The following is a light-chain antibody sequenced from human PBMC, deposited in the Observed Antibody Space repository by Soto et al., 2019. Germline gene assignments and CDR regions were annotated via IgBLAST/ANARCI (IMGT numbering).Light chain of an antibody. Sequence: EIVLTQSPGTLSLSPGERATLSCRASESVGRFVAWYQQKPGQAPRLLIYGASNRATGIPDRFSGSGSGTDFTLTISRLEPEDFAVYYCQQYGSSGTFGQGTKVDIK. V-gene: IGKV3-20*01. CDR1: ESVGRF. CDR3: QQYGSSGT. CDR2: GAS. J-gene: IGKJ1*01.